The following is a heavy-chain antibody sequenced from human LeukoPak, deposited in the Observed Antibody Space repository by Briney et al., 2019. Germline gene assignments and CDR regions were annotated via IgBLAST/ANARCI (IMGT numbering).Heavy chain of an antibody. Sequence: ASVKVSCKVSGYTLTELSMHWVRRAPGKGLEWMGGFDPEDGETIYAQKFQGRVTMTEDTSTDTAYMELSSLRSEDTAVYYCATEGRNYYDSSGYYGYFQHWGQGTLVTVSS. CDR1: GYTLTELS. V-gene: IGHV1-24*01. D-gene: IGHD3-22*01. J-gene: IGHJ1*01. CDR3: ATEGRNYYDSSGYYGYFQH. CDR2: FDPEDGET.